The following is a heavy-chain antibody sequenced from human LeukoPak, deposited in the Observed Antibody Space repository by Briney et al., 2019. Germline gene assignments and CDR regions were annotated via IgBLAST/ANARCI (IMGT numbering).Heavy chain of an antibody. J-gene: IGHJ3*02. CDR2: INHSGST. CDR1: GGSFSGYY. D-gene: IGHD5-18*01. CDR3: ARKPAEGIGYSYGSRAQNDAFDI. Sequence: PSETLSLACAVYGGSFSGYYWSWIRQPPGKGLEWIGEINHSGSTNYNPSLKSRVTISVDTSKNQFSLKLSSVTAADTAVYYCARKPAEGIGYSYGSRAQNDAFDIWGQGTMATVSS. V-gene: IGHV4-34*01.